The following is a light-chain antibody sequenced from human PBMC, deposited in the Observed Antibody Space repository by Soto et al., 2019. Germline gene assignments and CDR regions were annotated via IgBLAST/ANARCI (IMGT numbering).Light chain of an antibody. CDR2: EVS. CDR3: SSYTGSSTYV. J-gene: IGLJ1*01. CDR1: SSDVGGYNY. Sequence: QSVLTQPASVSGSPGQSITISCTGTSSDVGGYNYVSWYQHHPGKAPKLMIYEVSNRPSGLSNRFSGSKSGNTASLTISGLQAEDEADHYCSSYTGSSTYVFGTGTKVTVL. V-gene: IGLV2-14*01.